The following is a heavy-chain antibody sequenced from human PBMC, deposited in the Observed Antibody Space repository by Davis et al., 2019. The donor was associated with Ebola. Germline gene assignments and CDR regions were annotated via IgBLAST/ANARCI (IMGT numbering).Heavy chain of an antibody. V-gene: IGHV4-34*01. D-gene: IGHD3-10*01. CDR1: GGSFSGYY. J-gene: IGHJ3*02. CDR2: INHSGST. Sequence: MPSETLSLTCAVYGGSFSGYYWSWIRQPPGKGPEWIGEINHSGSTNYNPSLKSRVTISVDTSKNQFSLKLSPVTAADTAVYYCARGPTVQGLDIWGQGTMVTVSS. CDR3: ARGPTVQGLDI.